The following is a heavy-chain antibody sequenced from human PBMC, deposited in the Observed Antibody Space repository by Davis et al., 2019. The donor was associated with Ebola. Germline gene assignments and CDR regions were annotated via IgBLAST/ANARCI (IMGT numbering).Heavy chain of an antibody. J-gene: IGHJ4*02. D-gene: IGHD1-1*01. CDR3: ARDFAEHWTFDY. Sequence: ASVKVSCKASGYTFTTYDINWVRQATGQGLEWMGWMNPDSGNTGYAQKFQGRVTTTRDTSTSTDYMELSSLRSEDTAVYYCARDFAEHWTFDYWGQGTLVTVSS. V-gene: IGHV1-8*02. CDR1: GYTFTTYD. CDR2: MNPDSGNT.